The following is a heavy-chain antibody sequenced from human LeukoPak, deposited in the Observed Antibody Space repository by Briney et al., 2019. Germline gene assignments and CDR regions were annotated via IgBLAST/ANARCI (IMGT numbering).Heavy chain of an antibody. D-gene: IGHD5/OR15-5a*01. CDR3: ARCPGWFAP. CDR1: GASISSYY. Sequence: PSETLSLTCIVSGASISSYYWSWLRQPPGKGPEWIGYVDYSGSTIYNPSLKSRVTISGDTSKNQFSLKLSSVTAADTAVYYCARCPGWFAPWGQGTLVTVSS. V-gene: IGHV4-59*01. J-gene: IGHJ5*02. CDR2: VDYSGST.